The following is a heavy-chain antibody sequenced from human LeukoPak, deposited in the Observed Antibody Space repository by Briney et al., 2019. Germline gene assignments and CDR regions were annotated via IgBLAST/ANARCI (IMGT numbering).Heavy chain of an antibody. CDR1: GYTFTSYA. J-gene: IGHJ3*02. V-gene: IGHV1-3*01. D-gene: IGHD3-22*01. Sequence: ASVKVSCKASGYTFTSYAMHWVRQAPGQRLEWMGWINAGNGNTKYSQKFQGRVTITRDTSASTAYMELSSLRSEDTAVCYCASPYYYDSSGSDAFDIWGQGTMVTVSS. CDR2: INAGNGNT. CDR3: ASPYYYDSSGSDAFDI.